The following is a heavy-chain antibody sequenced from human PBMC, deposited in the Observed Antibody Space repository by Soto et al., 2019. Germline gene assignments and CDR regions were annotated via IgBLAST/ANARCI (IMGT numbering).Heavy chain of an antibody. Sequence: QVQLQESGPGLVKPSETLSLTCTVSGGSVSSGTYQWSWIRQSPGKGLEWIGYIHYTGNTNYNPSRKSRVSISVDTTKNHFSLKLTSVTAADTALYFCARLHFYDFWSGSGPRDVWGQGTAVTVSS. D-gene: IGHD3-3*01. V-gene: IGHV4-61*03. J-gene: IGHJ6*02. CDR2: IHYTGNT. CDR1: GGSVSSGTYQ. CDR3: ARLHFYDFWSGSGPRDV.